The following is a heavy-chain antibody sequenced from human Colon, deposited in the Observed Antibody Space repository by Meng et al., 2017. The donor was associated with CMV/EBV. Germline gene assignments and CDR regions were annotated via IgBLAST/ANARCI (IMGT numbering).Heavy chain of an antibody. J-gene: IGHJ6*02. D-gene: IGHD3-22*01. CDR1: GFTSGLLFSVYW. CDR2: ITNSGNTI. CDR3: ARVHDSGGSIYYYFGMDV. V-gene: IGHV3-11*01. Sequence: GGSLRLSCAASGFTSGLLFSVYWMNWVRQAPGKGLEWVSHITNSGNTIYYADSVRGRFTLSRDTAKNSLYLEMNSLRAEDTATYYCARVHDSGGSIYYYFGMDVWGQGTTVTVSS.